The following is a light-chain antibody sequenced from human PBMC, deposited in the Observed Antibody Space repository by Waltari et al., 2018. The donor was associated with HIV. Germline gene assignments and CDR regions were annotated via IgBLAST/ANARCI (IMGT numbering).Light chain of an antibody. CDR1: QDISNY. Sequence: DIQMTQSPSSLSASVGDRVTITCQASQDISNYLNWYQQKPGKAPKLLIYDASNLETGVPSRFSGSGSGTDFTFTISSLQPEDIATYDCQQYDNLPRTFGQGTKVEIK. CDR3: QQYDNLPRT. J-gene: IGKJ1*01. CDR2: DAS. V-gene: IGKV1-33*01.